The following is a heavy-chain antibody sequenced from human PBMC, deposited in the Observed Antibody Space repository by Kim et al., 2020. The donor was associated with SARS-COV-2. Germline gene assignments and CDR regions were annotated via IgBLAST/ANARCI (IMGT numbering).Heavy chain of an antibody. CDR3: ARGVAAAAAFDI. Sequence: SETLSLTCAVYGGSFSGYYWSWIRQPPGKGLEWIGEINHSGSTNYNPSLKSRVTISVDTSKNQFSLKLSSVTAADTAVYYCARGVAAAAAFDIWGQGTMSPSLQ. D-gene: IGHD6-13*01. V-gene: IGHV4-34*01. J-gene: IGHJ3*02. CDR1: GGSFSGYY. CDR2: INHSGST.